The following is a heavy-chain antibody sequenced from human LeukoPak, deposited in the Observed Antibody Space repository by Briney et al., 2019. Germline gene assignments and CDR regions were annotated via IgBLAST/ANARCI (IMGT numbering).Heavy chain of an antibody. CDR3: ARDLAGYYGSGSYYGDY. CDR1: GYTFTSYY. Sequence: ASVKVSCKASGYTFTSYYMHWVRQAPGQELGWMGRINPNSGGTNYARKFQGRVTMTRDTSISTAYTELSRLRSDDTAVYYCARDLAGYYGSGSYYGDYWGQGTLVTVSS. V-gene: IGHV1-2*06. D-gene: IGHD3-10*01. J-gene: IGHJ4*02. CDR2: INPNSGGT.